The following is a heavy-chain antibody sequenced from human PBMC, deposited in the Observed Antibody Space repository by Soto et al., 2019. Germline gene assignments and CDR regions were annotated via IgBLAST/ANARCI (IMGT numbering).Heavy chain of an antibody. Sequence: SETLSLTCTVSGGSISNLYWSWIRQPPGKGLEWIGYVYYTGSTSYNPSLKRRVTFSADSSRGQFSLRLNSVTAADTAVYYCARTVLGPDLLADSFVDYYYYMDVWGQGTTVTVS. CDR2: VYYTGST. D-gene: IGHD3-9*01. CDR1: GGSISNLY. CDR3: ARTVLGPDLLADSFVDYYYYMDV. V-gene: IGHV4-59*08. J-gene: IGHJ6*03.